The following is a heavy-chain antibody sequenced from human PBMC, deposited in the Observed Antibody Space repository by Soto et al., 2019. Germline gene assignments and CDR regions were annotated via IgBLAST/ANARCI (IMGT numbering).Heavy chain of an antibody. CDR1: GYTFTSYY. D-gene: IGHD3-10*01. CDR2: INPSGGST. V-gene: IGHV1-46*01. Sequence: SVKDYCKASGYTFTSYYMHWVRQAPVQGLEWMGIINPSGGSTSYSQKFQGRVTMTRDTSTSTVYMELRSLRSEDTAVYYCARQDYYGSGSYGWFDPWGQGTLVTVSS. CDR3: ARQDYYGSGSYGWFDP. J-gene: IGHJ5*02.